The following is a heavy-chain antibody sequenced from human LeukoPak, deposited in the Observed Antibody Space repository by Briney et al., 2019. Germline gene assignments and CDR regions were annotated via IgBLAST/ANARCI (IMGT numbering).Heavy chain of an antibody. Sequence: PGGSLRLSCAASGFTFSSYGMHWVRQAPGKGLEWVAFIRYDGSNKYYADSVKGRFTISRDNSKNTLYLQMNSLRAEDTAVYYCAKKGEHVLRFLEWSYFDYWGQGTLVTVSS. CDR2: IRYDGSNK. CDR3: AKKGEHVLRFLEWSYFDY. J-gene: IGHJ4*02. CDR1: GFTFSSYG. D-gene: IGHD3-3*01. V-gene: IGHV3-30*02.